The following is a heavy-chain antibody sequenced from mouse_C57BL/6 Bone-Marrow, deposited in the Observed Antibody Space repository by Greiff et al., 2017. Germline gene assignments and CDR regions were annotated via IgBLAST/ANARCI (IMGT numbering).Heavy chain of an antibody. Sequence: VQLQQSGAELARPGASVTLSCKASGYTFTSYGISWVKQRTGQGLEWIGEIYPRNGSTYYNEKFKGKATLTADKSSSTAYMELRSLTSEDSAVYFCARVGGLLSTVVDYFDYWGQGTTLTVSS. CDR2: IYPRNGST. CDR1: GYTFTSYG. J-gene: IGHJ2*01. D-gene: IGHD1-1*01. CDR3: ARVGGLLSTVVDYFDY. V-gene: IGHV1-81*01.